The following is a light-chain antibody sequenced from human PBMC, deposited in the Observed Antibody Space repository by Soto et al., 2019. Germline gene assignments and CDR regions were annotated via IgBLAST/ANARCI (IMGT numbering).Light chain of an antibody. V-gene: IGKV1-5*01. CDR2: DAS. J-gene: IGKJ5*01. Sequence: DVQMTQSPSTLSASVGDRVTITCRASQRTSGWLAWYQQKPGKAPKLLIFDASTLKTGVPSRFSGSGSGTDFTFSISSLHPEDIATYYCQQSSDLVSFGQGTRLEIK. CDR3: QQSSDLVS. CDR1: QRTSGW.